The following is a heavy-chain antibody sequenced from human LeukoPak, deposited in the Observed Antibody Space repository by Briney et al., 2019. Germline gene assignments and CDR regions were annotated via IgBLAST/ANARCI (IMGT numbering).Heavy chain of an antibody. D-gene: IGHD2-15*01. Sequence: GGSLRLSCAASGFTFSNYGMHWVRQAPGKGLEWVAVISYDESDKYYADSVRGRFTISRDNSKNTLYLQMNSLRPEDTAVYYCAKGVVAATNAAYYGMDVWGQGTTVTVSS. CDR2: ISYDESDK. CDR3: AKGVVAATNAAYYGMDV. V-gene: IGHV3-30*18. CDR1: GFTFSNYG. J-gene: IGHJ6*02.